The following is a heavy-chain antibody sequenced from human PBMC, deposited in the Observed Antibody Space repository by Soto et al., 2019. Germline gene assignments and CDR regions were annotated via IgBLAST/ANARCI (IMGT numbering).Heavy chain of an antibody. CDR3: ARSASTVTEYYYYYGMDV. D-gene: IGHD4-4*01. CDR2: IYSGGST. CDR1: GFTVSSNY. V-gene: IGHV3-53*02. Sequence: EVQLVETGGGLIQPGGSLRLSCAASGFTVSSNYMSWVRQAPGKGLEWVSVIYSGGSTYYADSVKGRFTISRDNSKNTLYLQRNSLRAEDTAVYYCARSASTVTEYYYYYGMDVWGQGTTVTVSS. J-gene: IGHJ6*02.